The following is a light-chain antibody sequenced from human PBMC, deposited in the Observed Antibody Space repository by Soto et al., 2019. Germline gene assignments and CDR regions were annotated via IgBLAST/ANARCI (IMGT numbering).Light chain of an antibody. CDR1: QNVLYSSDNKNY. CDR3: QQYYSSPIT. V-gene: IGKV4-1*01. J-gene: IGKJ5*01. CDR2: WAS. Sequence: DIVMTQSPDSLAVSLGERATINCKSSQNVLYSSDNKNYLACYQQKPGQPPQLLIYWASTRESGVPDRFSGSGSGTDFTLTISSLQAEDVAVYYSQQYYSSPITFGQGTRLEIK.